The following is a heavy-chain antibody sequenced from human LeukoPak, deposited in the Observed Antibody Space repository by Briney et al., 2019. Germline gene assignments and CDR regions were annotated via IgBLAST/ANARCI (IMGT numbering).Heavy chain of an antibody. Sequence: GGSLRLSCAASGFTFGSYEMNWVRQAPGKGLAWVSYISSSGSTIYYADSVKGRFTISRDNAKNSLYLQMNSLRAEDTAVYYCARVKYSRVVGAFDYWGQGTLVTVSS. CDR3: ARVKYSRVVGAFDY. CDR1: GFTFGSYE. CDR2: ISSSGSTI. J-gene: IGHJ4*02. D-gene: IGHD6-6*01. V-gene: IGHV3-48*03.